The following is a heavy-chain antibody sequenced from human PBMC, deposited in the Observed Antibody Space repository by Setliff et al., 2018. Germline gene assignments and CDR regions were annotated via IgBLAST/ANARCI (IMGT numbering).Heavy chain of an antibody. D-gene: IGHD1-26*01. V-gene: IGHV3-21*04. J-gene: IGHJ5*01. Sequence: PGGSLRLSCAASGFTFSSYTMNWVRQAPGQGLEWVSSIDSSSTWIYYADSVKGRFTISRDNAKNSLYLQMNSLTVEDTAMYYCARDQGGTNPWFDSWGQGTLVTVSS. CDR1: GFTFSSYT. CDR2: IDSSSTWI. CDR3: ARDQGGTNPWFDS.